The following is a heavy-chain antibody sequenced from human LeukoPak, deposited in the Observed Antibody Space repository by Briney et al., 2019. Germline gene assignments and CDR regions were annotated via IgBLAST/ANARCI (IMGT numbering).Heavy chain of an antibody. CDR1: GFTFSSYS. J-gene: IGHJ3*02. CDR2: ISSSSSTI. V-gene: IGHV3-48*02. Sequence: GGSLRLSCAASGFTFSSYSMNWVRKAPGKGLEWVSYISSSSSTIYYADSVKGRFTISRGNAKNSLYLQMNSLRDEDTAVYYCARDSSSWYHDSFDIWGQGTMVTVSS. D-gene: IGHD6-13*01. CDR3: ARDSSSWYHDSFDI.